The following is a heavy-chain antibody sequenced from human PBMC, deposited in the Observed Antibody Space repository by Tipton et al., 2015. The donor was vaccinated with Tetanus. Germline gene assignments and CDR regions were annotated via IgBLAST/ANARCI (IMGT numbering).Heavy chain of an antibody. J-gene: IGHJ3*02. CDR3: ARDLTIFGVVSGAFDI. V-gene: IGHV4-59*01. D-gene: IGHD3-3*01. CDR2: IYYSGST. Sequence: TLSLTCAVSGGSISSYYWSWIRQPPGKGLEWIGYIYYSGSTNYNPSLKSRVTISVDTSKNQFSLKLSSVTAADTAVYYCARDLTIFGVVSGAFDIWGQGTTVTVSS. CDR1: GGSISSYY.